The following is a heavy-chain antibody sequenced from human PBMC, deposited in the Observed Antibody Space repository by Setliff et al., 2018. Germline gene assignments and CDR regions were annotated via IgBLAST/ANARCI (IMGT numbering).Heavy chain of an antibody. CDR1: GFTFSSYG. Sequence: PGGSLRLSCAASGFTFSSYGMHWVRQAPGKGLEWVAVIWYDGTNKYYADSVKGRFTISRDNSKNTLYLQMNSLRAEDTAVYYCAKESANYYYMDVWGKGTTVTVSS. J-gene: IGHJ6*03. CDR3: AKESANYYYMDV. CDR2: IWYDGTNK. V-gene: IGHV3-33*06.